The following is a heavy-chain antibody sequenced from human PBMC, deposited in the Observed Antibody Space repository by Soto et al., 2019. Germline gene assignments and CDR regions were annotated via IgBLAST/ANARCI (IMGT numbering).Heavy chain of an antibody. J-gene: IGHJ4*02. Sequence: EVQLVESGGGLVQPGGSLSLSCAASGFIFSDHYMDWVRQAPGKGLEWVGRSRNKANSYTTEYAASVKGRFTISRDDSKDSLYLQMNSLKTEDTAVYYCARELMTTVTFFDYWGQGTLVTASS. CDR3: ARELMTTVTFFDY. CDR1: GFIFSDHY. CDR2: SRNKANSYTT. V-gene: IGHV3-72*01. D-gene: IGHD4-17*01.